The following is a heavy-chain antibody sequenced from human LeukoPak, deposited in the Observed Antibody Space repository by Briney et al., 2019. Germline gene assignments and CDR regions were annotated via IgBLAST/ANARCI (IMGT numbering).Heavy chain of an antibody. V-gene: IGHV1-69*04. CDR1: GGTFSSYA. D-gene: IGHD6-19*01. Sequence: ASVKVSCKASGGTFSSYAISWVRQAPGQGLEWMGRIIPILGIANYAQKFQGRVTITADKSTSTVYMVLSSLGSADTALYYCARETDIAVAANYFDYWGQGTLVTVYS. CDR3: ARETDIAVAANYFDY. J-gene: IGHJ4*02. CDR2: IIPILGIA.